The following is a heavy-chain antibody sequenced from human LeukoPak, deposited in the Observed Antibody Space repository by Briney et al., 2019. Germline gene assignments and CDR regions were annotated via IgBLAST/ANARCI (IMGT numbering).Heavy chain of an antibody. CDR1: GGTFSSYA. CDR3: AGDSYGIFDY. D-gene: IGHD5-18*01. CDR2: IIPVFGTA. J-gene: IGHJ4*02. Sequence: ASVKVSCKASGGTFSSYAISWVRQAPGQGLEWMGGIIPVFGTANYAQKFQGRVTITADESTSTAYMELSSLRSEDTAVYYCAGDSYGIFDYWGQGTLVTVSS. V-gene: IGHV1-69*13.